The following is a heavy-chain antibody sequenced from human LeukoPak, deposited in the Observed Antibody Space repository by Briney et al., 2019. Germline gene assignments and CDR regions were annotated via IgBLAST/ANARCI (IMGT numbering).Heavy chain of an antibody. V-gene: IGHV4-39*01. J-gene: IGHJ4*02. D-gene: IGHD3-10*01. CDR3: ARCISMVRGVIRPPDY. Sequence: SETLSLTCSVSGGSISSSSYHWGWIRQSPGKGLGWIGSIYYSGSAYYNPSLKSRLTISVDTSKNQFSLKLNSVTAADTAVYYCARCISMVRGVIRPPDYWGQGTLVTVSS. CDR2: IYYSGSA. CDR1: GGSISSSSYH.